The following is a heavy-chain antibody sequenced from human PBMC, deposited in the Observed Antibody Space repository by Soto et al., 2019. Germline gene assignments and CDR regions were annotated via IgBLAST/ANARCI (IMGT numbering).Heavy chain of an antibody. J-gene: IGHJ4*02. CDR2: ISGSGGST. V-gene: IGHV3-23*01. Sequence: EVQLLESGGGLVQPGGSLRLSWAASGFTFSNYAVTWVRQAPGKGLGWVSTISGSGGSTYYAASVKGRFTISRDNSKNTLYLQMNSLRAEDTAVYYCAKDQGSSWYEIDYWGQGTLVTVSS. CDR1: GFTFSNYA. CDR3: AKDQGSSWYEIDY. D-gene: IGHD6-13*01.